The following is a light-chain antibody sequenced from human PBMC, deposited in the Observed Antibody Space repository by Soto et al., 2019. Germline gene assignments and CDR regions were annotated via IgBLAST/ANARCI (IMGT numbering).Light chain of an antibody. CDR1: QGIGDT. CDR2: DTS. Sequence: EIVLTQSPGTLSLSPGERATLSCRASQGIGDTLAWYQHKPGQTPRLLIYDTSTRATGVPARFSGSGSGTEFTLTISSLQPDDFATYYCQQYNSYSETFGQGTKVDIK. J-gene: IGKJ1*01. V-gene: IGKV3-15*01. CDR3: QQYNSYSET.